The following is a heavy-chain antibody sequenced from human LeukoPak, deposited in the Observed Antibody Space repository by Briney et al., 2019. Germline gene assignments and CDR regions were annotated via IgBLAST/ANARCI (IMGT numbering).Heavy chain of an antibody. CDR3: ASRSRVVVPAAIGPGYYYYMDV. Sequence: GGSLRLSCAASGFTCSDYYMSWVRQAPGKGLEWVSYISSSGSTIYYADSVKGRVTISRDNAKNSLYLQMNSLRAEDTAVYYCASRSRVVVPAAIGPGYYYYMDVWGKGTTVTVSS. D-gene: IGHD2-2*01. CDR1: GFTCSDYY. V-gene: IGHV3-11*04. CDR2: ISSSGSTI. J-gene: IGHJ6*03.